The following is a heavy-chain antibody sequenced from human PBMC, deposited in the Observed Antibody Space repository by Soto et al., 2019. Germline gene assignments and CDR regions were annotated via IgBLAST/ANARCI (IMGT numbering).Heavy chain of an antibody. CDR2: ISSSSSYI. Sequence: EVQLVESGGGLVKPGGSLRLSCAASGFTFSSYSMNWVRQAPGKGLEWVSSISSSSSYIYYADSVKGRFTISRDNAKNSLYLQMNSLRAEDTAVYYCARDRGQQLAHDYWGQGTLVTVSS. D-gene: IGHD6-13*01. CDR3: ARDRGQQLAHDY. V-gene: IGHV3-21*01. CDR1: GFTFSSYS. J-gene: IGHJ4*02.